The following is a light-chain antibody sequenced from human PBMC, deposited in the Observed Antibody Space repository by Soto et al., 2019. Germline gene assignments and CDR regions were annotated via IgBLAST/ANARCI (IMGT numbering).Light chain of an antibody. V-gene: IGKV1-17*01. CDR2: AAS. CDR3: LQHNTYPLT. CDR1: QDTRLD. J-gene: IGKJ3*01. Sequence: DIQMTQSPSSQSASVGDRVTITCRASQDTRLDLGWYQQIPGRAPKRLIFAASRLQSGVPSRFSGSGSGTEFTLTISGLQAEDFGTYYCLQHNTYPLTFGPGTRVDLK.